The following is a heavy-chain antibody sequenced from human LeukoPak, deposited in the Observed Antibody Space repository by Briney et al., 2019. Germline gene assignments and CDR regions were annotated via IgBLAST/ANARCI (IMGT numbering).Heavy chain of an antibody. J-gene: IGHJ4*02. Sequence: GGSLRLSRAASGFTFSSYEMNWVRQAPGKGLEWVSYISSSGSTIYYADSVKGRFTISRDNSKNTLYLQMNSLRAEDTAVYYCAKVVAKGGQALKTGYSSSWYSNFLDYWGQGTLVTVSS. V-gene: IGHV3-48*03. CDR2: ISSSGSTI. CDR1: GFTFSSYE. D-gene: IGHD6-13*01. CDR3: AKVVAKGGQALKTGYSSSWYSNFLDY.